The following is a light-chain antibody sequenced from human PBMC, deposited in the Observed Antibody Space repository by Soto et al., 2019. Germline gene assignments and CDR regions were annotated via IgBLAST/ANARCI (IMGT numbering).Light chain of an antibody. CDR1: SSDVVGYNY. CDR3: SSYAGSSNV. J-gene: IGLJ1*01. Sequence: QSVLPQPPSAYGSPGQSVAISCTGTSSDVVGYNYVSWYQQHPGKAPKLMIYEVNKRPSGVPDRFSGSKSGNTASLTVSGLQAEDEADYYCSSYAGSSNVFGTGTKVTVL. CDR2: EVN. V-gene: IGLV2-8*01.